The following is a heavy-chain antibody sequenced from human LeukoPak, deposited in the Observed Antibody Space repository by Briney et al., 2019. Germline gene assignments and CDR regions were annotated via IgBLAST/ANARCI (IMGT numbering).Heavy chain of an antibody. CDR1: GGSFSSRSFY. V-gene: IGHV4-39*01. CDR2: FYYRGTV. CDR3: KKNSNYVMEYTWLDP. D-gene: IGHD4-11*01. Sequence: SETLALTCSVSGGSFSSRSFYWAWSRQPPGKGLEWIGSFYYRGTVYYNPSLRSRVTISLVKAKNQFCLRLVAVTASDRAVYCCKKNSNYVMEYTWLDPWGEGTLVTVSS. J-gene: IGHJ5*02.